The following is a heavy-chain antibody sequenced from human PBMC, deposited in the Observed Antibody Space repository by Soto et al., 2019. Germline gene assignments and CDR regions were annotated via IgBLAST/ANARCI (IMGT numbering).Heavy chain of an antibody. CDR3: GKDVGDYVPYYYGVDV. CDR1: GFTFKTHA. V-gene: IGHV3-30*18. J-gene: IGHJ6*02. D-gene: IGHD1-26*01. Sequence: QVQLVESGGGVVQPGTSLRLSCAASGFTFKTHAMHWVRQAPGKGLEWMAVIAYDGNEKFYADSVKGRFTISRDNSKNALYLQINPLINENTAVYYCGKDVGDYVPYYYGVDVWGQGTTVTVSS. CDR2: IAYDGNEK.